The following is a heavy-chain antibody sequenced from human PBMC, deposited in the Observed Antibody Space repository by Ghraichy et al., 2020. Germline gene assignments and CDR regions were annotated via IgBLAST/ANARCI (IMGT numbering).Heavy chain of an antibody. V-gene: IGHV3-33*01. Sequence: LSLTCGASGFTFSSYAMHWVRQAPGKGLEWVAVISYDGSNKYYADSVKGRFTISRDNSKNTLYLQMNSLRVEDTAVYYCARSYTGRPDNCFDPWGQGTLVTVSS. CDR3: ARSYTGRPDNCFDP. CDR1: GFTFSSYA. CDR2: ISYDGSNK. D-gene: IGHD3-10*01. J-gene: IGHJ5*02.